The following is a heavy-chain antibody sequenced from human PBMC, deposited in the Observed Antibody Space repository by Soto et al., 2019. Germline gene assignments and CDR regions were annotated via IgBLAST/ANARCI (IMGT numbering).Heavy chain of an antibody. Sequence: PGGSLRLSCAASGFTFSSYGMHWVRQAPGKGLEWVAVIWYDGSNKYYADSVKGRFTISRDNSKNTLYLQMNSLRAEDTAVYYCARFKDGYNFYFDYWGQGTLVTVS. CDR3: ARFKDGYNFYFDY. CDR1: GFTFSSYG. D-gene: IGHD5-12*01. CDR2: IWYDGSNK. V-gene: IGHV3-33*01. J-gene: IGHJ4*02.